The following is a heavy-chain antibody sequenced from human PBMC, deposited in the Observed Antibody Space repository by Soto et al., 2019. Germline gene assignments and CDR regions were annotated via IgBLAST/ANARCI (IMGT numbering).Heavy chain of an antibody. CDR2: INPRGGST. D-gene: IGHD4-4*01. V-gene: IGHV1-46*03. CDR1: GYTFTSYY. Sequence: QVQLVQSGAEVKKPGASVKVSCKASGYTFTSYYMHWVRQAPGQGLEWMGIINPRGGSTSYAQKCHGGVTMTRDTSESTVYMEPGSLRSDDTAVYYCVRDCRPREVTTHSDAFDIWGQGTMVTLSS. J-gene: IGHJ3*02. CDR3: VRDCRPREVTTHSDAFDI.